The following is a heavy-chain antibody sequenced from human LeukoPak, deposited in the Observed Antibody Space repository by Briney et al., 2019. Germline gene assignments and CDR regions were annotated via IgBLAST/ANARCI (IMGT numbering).Heavy chain of an antibody. Sequence: GGSLRLSCAASGFTFSSYAMSWVRLAPGKGLECVSGISGGGSSTYYADSAKGRFTISRDNSKNTLYLQMSSLRAEDTALYYCAKGKVPADLPKYYFDQWGQGTLVTVSS. D-gene: IGHD2-2*01. CDR2: ISGGGSST. CDR1: GFTFSSYA. CDR3: AKGKVPADLPKYYFDQ. J-gene: IGHJ4*02. V-gene: IGHV3-23*01.